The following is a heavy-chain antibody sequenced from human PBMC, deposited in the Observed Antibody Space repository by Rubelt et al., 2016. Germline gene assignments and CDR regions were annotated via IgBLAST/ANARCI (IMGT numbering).Heavy chain of an antibody. CDR3: ASSSGSYYSLDY. V-gene: IGHV1-18*01. CDR2: ISAYNGNT. CDR1: GYTFTSYG. D-gene: IGHD1-26*01. Sequence: QVQLVQSGGEVKKPGASVKVSCRTSGYTFTSYGISWVRQAPGQGLEWMGWISAYNGNTNYAQKLQGRVTMTTDTATSTAYMELRSLRSDDTAVYYCASSSGSYYSLDYWGQGTLVTVSS. J-gene: IGHJ4*02.